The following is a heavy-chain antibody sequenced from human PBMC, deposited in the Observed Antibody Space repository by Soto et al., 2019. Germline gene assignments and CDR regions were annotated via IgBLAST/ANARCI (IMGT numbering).Heavy chain of an antibody. CDR2: MYYSGST. J-gene: IGHJ4*02. Sequence: TLSLTGAVSGCSISRGGDYWGWIRQHPGKGLEWIGHMYYSGSTYYNPSLKSRISMSVDTSMNQLSLKLSSVTGADTAVYYCARGLGDTHFDFWGQGALVTVSS. CDR3: ARGLGDTHFDF. CDR1: GCSISRGGDY. V-gene: IGHV4-31*11. D-gene: IGHD3-10*01.